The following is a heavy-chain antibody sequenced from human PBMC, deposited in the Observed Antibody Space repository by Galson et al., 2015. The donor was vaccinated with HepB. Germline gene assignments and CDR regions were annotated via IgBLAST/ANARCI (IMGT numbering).Heavy chain of an antibody. CDR2: ISGSGGST. D-gene: IGHD6-19*01. CDR3: ARGISSIAVTGIGGY. J-gene: IGHJ4*02. CDR1: GFTFSSYA. Sequence: SLRLSCAASGFTFSSYAMDWVRQAPGKGLEWVSGISGSGGSTYYADSVKGRFTISRDNSKKTLFLQMNSLRAEDTAVYYCARGISSIAVTGIGGYWGQGTLVTASS. V-gene: IGHV3-23*01.